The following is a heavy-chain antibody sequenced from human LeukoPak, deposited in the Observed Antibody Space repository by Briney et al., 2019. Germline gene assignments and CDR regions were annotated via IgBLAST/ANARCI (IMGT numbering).Heavy chain of an antibody. CDR1: GGSISSYY. D-gene: IGHD6-13*01. J-gene: IGHJ5*02. CDR2: IYYSGST. V-gene: IGHV4-59*01. CDR3: ARGSLKYSSSWFYNWFDP. Sequence: SETLSLTCTVSGGSISSYYWSWIRQPPGKGLEWIGDIYYSGSTNYNPSLESRVTISVDTSKNQFSLKLSSVTAADTAVYYCARGSLKYSSSWFYNWFDPWGQGTLVTVSS.